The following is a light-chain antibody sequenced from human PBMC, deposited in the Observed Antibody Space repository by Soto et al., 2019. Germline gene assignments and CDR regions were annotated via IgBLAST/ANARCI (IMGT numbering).Light chain of an antibody. CDR3: MQGTHWPPT. CDR1: QSLVYSDGHAY. V-gene: IGKV2-30*01. J-gene: IGKJ1*01. CDR2: KAS. Sequence: DVMMTQSPLSLPVTLGQPASISCRSSQSLVYSDGHAYLNWFQQRPGQSPRRLIYKASNRDSGVPDRFSGSGSGTDFTLQINRVEAEDVGIYYCMQGTHWPPTFGRGTRVEIK.